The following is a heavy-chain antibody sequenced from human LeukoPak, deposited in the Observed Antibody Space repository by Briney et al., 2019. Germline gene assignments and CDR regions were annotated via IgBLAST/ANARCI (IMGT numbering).Heavy chain of an antibody. CDR1: GDSVSNNRVG. J-gene: IGHJ3*02. CDR2: TYYRSKWFN. Sequence: SQTLSLTCAISGDSVSNNRVGWNWIRQSPSRGLEWLGRTYYRSKWFNDYAASVKSRIVVNPDASRNQFSLQLNSVTPEDTAVYYCARSLSDGAFDIWGQGTMVTVSS. CDR3: ARSLSDGAFDI. D-gene: IGHD5-24*01. V-gene: IGHV6-1*01.